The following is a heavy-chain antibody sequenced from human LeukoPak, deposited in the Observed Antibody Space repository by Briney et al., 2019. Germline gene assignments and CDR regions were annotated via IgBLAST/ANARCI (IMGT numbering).Heavy chain of an antibody. Sequence: PSETLFLTCAVSGDSFSSHYWTWIRQPPGRGLEWIGYISYIGTTNYNPSLKSRVTISIDTSKNQFSLKLSSVTTADTAVYYCARDLVTVTKGFDIWGLGTMVSVSS. CDR2: ISYIGTT. CDR3: ARDLVTVTKGFDI. V-gene: IGHV4-59*11. J-gene: IGHJ3*02. D-gene: IGHD4-17*01. CDR1: GDSFSSHY.